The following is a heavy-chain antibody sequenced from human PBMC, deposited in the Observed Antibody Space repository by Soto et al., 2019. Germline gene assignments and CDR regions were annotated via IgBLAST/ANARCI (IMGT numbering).Heavy chain of an antibody. V-gene: IGHV4-39*01. Sequence: PSETLSLTCTVSGGSISSSSYYWGWIRQPPGKGLEWIGSIYYSGSTYYNPSLKSRVTISADTSKNQFSLKLSSVTAADTAVYYCARGVPAFEYSSSSAPKLFDSWGQGTLVTVSS. CDR2: IYYSGST. D-gene: IGHD6-6*01. J-gene: IGHJ4*02. CDR1: GGSISSSSYY. CDR3: ARGVPAFEYSSSSAPKLFDS.